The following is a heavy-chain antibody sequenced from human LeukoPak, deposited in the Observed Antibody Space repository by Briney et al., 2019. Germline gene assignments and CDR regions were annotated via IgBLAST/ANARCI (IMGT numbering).Heavy chain of an antibody. CDR2: ISGSGGST. D-gene: IGHD3-16*02. CDR1: GFTFSSYA. CDR3: AGVTFGGVIVTH. Sequence: PGGSLRLSCAASGFTFSSYAMSWVRQAPGKGLEWVSAISGSGGSTYYADSVKGRFTISRDNAKNSLYLQMNSLRAEDTAVYYCAGVTFGGVIVTHWGQGTLVTVSS. J-gene: IGHJ4*02. V-gene: IGHV3-23*01.